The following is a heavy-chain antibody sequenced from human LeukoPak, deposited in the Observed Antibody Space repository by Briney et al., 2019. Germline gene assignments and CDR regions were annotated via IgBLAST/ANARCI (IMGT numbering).Heavy chain of an antibody. J-gene: IGHJ4*02. Sequence: GASVKVSCKASGYTFTSYGISWVRQAPGQGLEWMGWISAYNGNTNYAQELQGRVTMTSDTSMSTAYMELTSLTSDDTAVYYCARKSAVRRTSEFDYWGQGTLVTVSS. CDR2: ISAYNGNT. V-gene: IGHV1-18*01. D-gene: IGHD2-2*01. CDR1: GYTFTSYG. CDR3: ARKSAVRRTSEFDY.